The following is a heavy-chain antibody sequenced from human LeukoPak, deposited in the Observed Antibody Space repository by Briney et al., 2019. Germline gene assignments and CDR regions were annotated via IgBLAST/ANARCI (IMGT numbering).Heavy chain of an antibody. Sequence: GESLKISCKGSGYSFTSYWIGWVRQMPGKGLERMGIIYPGDSDTRYSPSFQGQVTISADKSINTAYLQWSGLKASDTALYYCARSTQWELLRYFDYWGQGTLVTVSS. D-gene: IGHD1-26*01. V-gene: IGHV5-51*01. CDR1: GYSFTSYW. CDR3: ARSTQWELLRYFDY. J-gene: IGHJ4*02. CDR2: IYPGDSDT.